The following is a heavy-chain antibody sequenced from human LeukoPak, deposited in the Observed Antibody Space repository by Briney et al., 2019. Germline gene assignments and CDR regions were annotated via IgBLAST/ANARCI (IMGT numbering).Heavy chain of an antibody. CDR2: INPSGTST. CDR1: GYTYTSYY. D-gene: IGHD2-15*01. Sequence: ASVKVSCKASGYTYTSYYMYWVRQASGQGLEWMGIINPSGTSTTYAQKFQGRVTMTRDTSTSTVYMELSSLRSEDTAVYYCARASRVHCSGGSCNGIDFEYWGQGTLVTVSS. J-gene: IGHJ4*02. CDR3: ARASRVHCSGGSCNGIDFEY. V-gene: IGHV1-46*01.